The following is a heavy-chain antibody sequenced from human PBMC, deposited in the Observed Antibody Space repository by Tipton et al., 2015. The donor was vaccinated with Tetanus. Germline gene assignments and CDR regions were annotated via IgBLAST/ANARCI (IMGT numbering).Heavy chain of an antibody. CDR1: GFTFSSYW. D-gene: IGHD5-24*01. V-gene: IGHV3-74*01. CDR3: AKRTITFDY. J-gene: IGHJ4*02. Sequence: SLRLSCAASGFTFSSYWMHWVRQAPGKGLVWVSRINSDGSSTSHADSVKGRFTISRDNAKNTLFLQMNSLRAEDTAVYYCAKRTITFDYWGQGTLVTVSS. CDR2: INSDGSST.